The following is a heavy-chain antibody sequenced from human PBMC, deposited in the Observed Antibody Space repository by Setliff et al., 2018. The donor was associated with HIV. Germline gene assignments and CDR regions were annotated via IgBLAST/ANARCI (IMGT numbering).Heavy chain of an antibody. J-gene: IGHJ4*02. Sequence: PSETLSLTCAVYGGSFSGYYWSWIRQPPGKGLEWIGEINHSGSTNYNPSLKSRVTISVDTSKNQFSLKLSSVTAADTAVYYCARAERPYCSGGSCYEVDYWGQGTLVTVSS. CDR3: ARAERPYCSGGSCYEVDY. CDR1: GGSFSGYY. D-gene: IGHD2-15*01. V-gene: IGHV4-34*01. CDR2: INHSGST.